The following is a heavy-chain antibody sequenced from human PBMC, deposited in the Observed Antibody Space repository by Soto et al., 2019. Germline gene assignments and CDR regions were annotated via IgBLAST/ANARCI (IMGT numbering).Heavy chain of an antibody. D-gene: IGHD3-22*01. CDR3: AKSRYSDSSGDFYDY. J-gene: IGHJ4*02. CDR2: IGGSGRTT. Sequence: GGSLRLSCAASAFTFNNYAMSWVRQAPGKGLEWVSGIGGSGRTTYYADSVNGRFTISRDNSNNTLFLQMNSLRAEDTAVYYCAKSRYSDSSGDFYDYWGQGTLVTVSS. CDR1: AFTFNNYA. V-gene: IGHV3-23*01.